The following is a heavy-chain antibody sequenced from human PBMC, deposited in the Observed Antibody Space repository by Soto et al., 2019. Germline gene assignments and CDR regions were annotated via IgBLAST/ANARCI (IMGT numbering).Heavy chain of an antibody. V-gene: IGHV2-5*02. CDR3: AHTEGDDAFDI. CDR1: GFSLSTRGVG. J-gene: IGHJ3*02. CDR2: IYWDDDK. Sequence: QITLKESGPTLVKPTQTLTLTCIFSGFSLSTRGVGVGWIRQPPGKALEWLALIYWDDDKRYSPSLKSRLTXTXXTSKNQVVFTMTNMDPVDTATYYCAHTEGDDAFDIWGQGTMVTVSS.